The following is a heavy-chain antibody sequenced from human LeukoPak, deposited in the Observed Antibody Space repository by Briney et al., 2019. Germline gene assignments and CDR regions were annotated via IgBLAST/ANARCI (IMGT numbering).Heavy chain of an antibody. Sequence: SGGSLRLSCVASGFPFSSYGMNWVGQAPGKGLEWVASISSTSSYRSYGESMKGRFTVSRDNAKNSLHLQIKSLRAEDTAIYYCARDHFDSGSFGHAFDIWGQGTMVIVSA. CDR3: ARDHFDSGSFGHAFDI. D-gene: IGHD3-10*01. CDR2: ISSTSSYR. V-gene: IGHV3-21*01. J-gene: IGHJ3*02. CDR1: GFPFSSYG.